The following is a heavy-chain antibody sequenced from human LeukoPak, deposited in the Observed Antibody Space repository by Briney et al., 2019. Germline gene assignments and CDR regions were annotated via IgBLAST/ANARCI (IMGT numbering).Heavy chain of an antibody. Sequence: GESLTLSCAASGFTFDDYAMHWVRQAPGKGLEWVSGISWNSGSIGYADSVKGRFTISRDNAKNSLYLQMNSLRAEDTALYYCAKDTPYSRSGDYFDYWGQGTLVTVSS. V-gene: IGHV3-9*01. CDR3: AKDTPYSRSGDYFDY. CDR1: GFTFDDYA. D-gene: IGHD2-21*01. CDR2: ISWNSGSI. J-gene: IGHJ4*02.